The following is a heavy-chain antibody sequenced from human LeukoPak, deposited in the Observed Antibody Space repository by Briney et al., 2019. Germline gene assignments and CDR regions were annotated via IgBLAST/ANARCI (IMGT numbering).Heavy chain of an antibody. Sequence: GASVKVSCKASGYTFTSYGISWVRQAPGQGLEWMGWISAYNGNTNYAQKLQGRVTMTTDTSTSTAYMELRSLRSDDTAVYYCAKSGFVDYGGPMPLDYWGQGTLVTVSS. CDR3: AKSGFVDYGGPMPLDY. V-gene: IGHV1-18*01. CDR1: GYTFTSYG. D-gene: IGHD4-23*01. CDR2: ISAYNGNT. J-gene: IGHJ4*02.